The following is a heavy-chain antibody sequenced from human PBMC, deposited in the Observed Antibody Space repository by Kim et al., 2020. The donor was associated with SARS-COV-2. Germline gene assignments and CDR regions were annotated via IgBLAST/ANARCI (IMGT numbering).Heavy chain of an antibody. Sequence: SQTLSLTCAISGDSVSSNSAAWNWIRPSPSRGLEWLGRTYYRSKWNNDYAVSVKSRITINPDTSKNQFSLQLNSVTPEDTAVYYCSSGGAFDYWGQGTLDTVSS. D-gene: IGHD6-19*01. J-gene: IGHJ4*02. CDR1: GDSVSSNSAA. V-gene: IGHV6-1*01. CDR2: TYYRSKWNN. CDR3: SSGGAFDY.